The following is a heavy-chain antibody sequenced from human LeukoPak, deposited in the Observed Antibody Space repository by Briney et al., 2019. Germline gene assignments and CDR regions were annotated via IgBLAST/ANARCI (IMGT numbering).Heavy chain of an antibody. CDR3: ARLWGTTFDY. Sequence: SETLSLTCSVSGDSFSSYYWSWIRQPPGKGPEWIGYSGDTNYSPALKSRVTISVDTSKKQLSLRLSSVTAADTGVYYCARLWGTTFDYWGQGRLVTVSS. CDR1: GDSFSSYY. J-gene: IGHJ4*02. V-gene: IGHV4-59*08. D-gene: IGHD3-16*01. CDR2: SGDT.